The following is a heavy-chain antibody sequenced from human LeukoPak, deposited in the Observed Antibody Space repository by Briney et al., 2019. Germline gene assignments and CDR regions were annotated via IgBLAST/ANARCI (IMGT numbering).Heavy chain of an antibody. CDR2: VNADGGNT. J-gene: IGHJ4*02. V-gene: IGHV3-23*01. D-gene: IGHD1-26*01. CDR1: GFTFDNYR. Sequence: PGGSLRLSCAASGFTFDNYRMSWVRQAPGKGLEWVSTVNADGGNTYYADSVKGRFTISRDNSKSTLILQMNSLRVEDTALYYGTKRVKYGGTWDHFADWGQGTLVTVSS. CDR3: TKRVKYGGTWDHFAD.